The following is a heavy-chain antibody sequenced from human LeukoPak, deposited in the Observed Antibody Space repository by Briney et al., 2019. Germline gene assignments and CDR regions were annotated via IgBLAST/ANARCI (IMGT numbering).Heavy chain of an antibody. Sequence: PGGSLRLSCAASGFTFSSYAVSWVRQAPGKGLEWVSSISGSGVATYSADSVKGRFTISRDNSKNTLYLQMSSLRAEDTAVYYCAKDWGYSSSQGCYFDYWGQGTVVTVSS. CDR1: GFTFSSYA. CDR2: ISGSGVAT. CDR3: AKDWGYSSSQGCYFDY. J-gene: IGHJ4*02. V-gene: IGHV3-23*01. D-gene: IGHD6-13*01.